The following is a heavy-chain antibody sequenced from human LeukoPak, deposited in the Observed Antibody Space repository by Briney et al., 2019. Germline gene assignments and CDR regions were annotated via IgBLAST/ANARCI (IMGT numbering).Heavy chain of an antibody. CDR1: GFTFDDYG. J-gene: IGHJ4*02. Sequence: GGSLRLSCAASGFTFDDYGMTWVRQAPGKGLEWVSGVIWNGGSTDYADSVKGRFTISRDNTKNSLYLQMNSLRAEDTALYFCAIVAPATGPDYWGQGTLVTVSS. V-gene: IGHV3-20*04. D-gene: IGHD6-13*01. CDR3: AIVAPATGPDY. CDR2: VIWNGGST.